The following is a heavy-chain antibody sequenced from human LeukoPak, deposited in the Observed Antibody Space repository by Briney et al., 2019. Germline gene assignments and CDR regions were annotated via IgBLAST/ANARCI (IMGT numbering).Heavy chain of an antibody. D-gene: IGHD4/OR15-4a*01. CDR2: MNPNSGNT. CDR3: ARDDYASTSFDP. V-gene: IGHV1-8*03. J-gene: IGHJ5*02. CDR1: GYTFTSYD. Sequence: GASVKVSCKASGYTFTSYDINWVRQATGQGLEWMGWMNPNSGNTGYAQKFQGRVTITRDTSISTAYMELSRLRSDDTAMYYCARDDYASTSFDPWGQGTLVTVSS.